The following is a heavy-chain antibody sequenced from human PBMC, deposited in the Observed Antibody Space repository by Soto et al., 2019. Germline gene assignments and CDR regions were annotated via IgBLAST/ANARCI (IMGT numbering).Heavy chain of an antibody. Sequence: GGSLRLSCAASGFTFSSYWMHWVRQAPGKGLVWVSGINNDGIGTNYADSVKGRFTISRDNAKKMLYLQMNSLRAEDTAVYYCAPLGNFGVVTRYWGQGPLVTVSS. CDR3: APLGNFGVVTRY. CDR1: GFTFSSYW. V-gene: IGHV3-74*01. D-gene: IGHD3-3*01. CDR2: INNDGIGT. J-gene: IGHJ4*02.